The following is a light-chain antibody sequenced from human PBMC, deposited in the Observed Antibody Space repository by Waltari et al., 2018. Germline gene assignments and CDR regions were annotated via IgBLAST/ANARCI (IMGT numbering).Light chain of an antibody. V-gene: IGKV3-20*01. CDR3: QQYGSSPRT. CDR2: GAS. CDR1: QSVSSSH. Sequence: EIVLTQSPGTLSLSPGESATLSCRASQSVSSSHLAWYQQKPGQTPRLLIYGASSRATGIPDRFSGSGSGTDFTFTISRLEPEDFAVYYCQQYGSSPRTFGQGTKVEI. J-gene: IGKJ1*01.